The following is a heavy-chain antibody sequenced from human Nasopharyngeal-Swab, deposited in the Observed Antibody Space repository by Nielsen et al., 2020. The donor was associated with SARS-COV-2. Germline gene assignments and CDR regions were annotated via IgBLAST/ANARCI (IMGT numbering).Heavy chain of an antibody. Sequence: GESLKISCAASGFTFSSYAMHWVRQAPGKGLEWVAVISYDGSNKYYADSVKGRFTISRDNSKNTLYLQMNSLRAEDTAVYYCARGGVPGYYYYYYYMDVWGKGTTVTVSS. CDR3: ARGGVPGYYYYYYYMDV. CDR2: ISYDGSNK. J-gene: IGHJ6*03. CDR1: GFTFSSYA. V-gene: IGHV3-30-3*01. D-gene: IGHD3-10*01.